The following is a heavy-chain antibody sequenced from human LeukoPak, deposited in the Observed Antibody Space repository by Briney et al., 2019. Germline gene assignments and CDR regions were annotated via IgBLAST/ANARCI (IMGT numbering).Heavy chain of an antibody. D-gene: IGHD3-22*01. CDR3: ARDSAWKYYYDSSGYPPWDY. J-gene: IGHJ4*02. Sequence: SETLSLTCTVSGGSISSSSYYWGWIRQPPGKGLEWIGSIYYSGSTYYNPSLKSRVTISVDTSKNQFSLKLSSVTAADTAVYYCARDSAWKYYYDSSGYPPWDYWGQGTLVTVSS. V-gene: IGHV4-39*07. CDR2: IYYSGST. CDR1: GGSISSSSYY.